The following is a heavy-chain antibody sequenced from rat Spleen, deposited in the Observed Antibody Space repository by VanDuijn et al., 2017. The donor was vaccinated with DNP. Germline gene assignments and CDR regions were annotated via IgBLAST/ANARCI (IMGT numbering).Heavy chain of an antibody. D-gene: IGHD1-9*01. V-gene: IGHV2-72*01. Sequence: QVQLEESGPGLMQPSETLSLTCTVSGFSLTSNGVGWVRQPLGKGLVWMGTIWAGGSTNYNSAVQSRLSISRDTSKRQVFLKMNSLQTEDTAMYFCARSHTTGLTWFAYWGQGTLVTVSS. CDR2: IWAGGST. CDR1: GFSLTSNG. J-gene: IGHJ3*01. CDR3: ARSHTTGLTWFAY.